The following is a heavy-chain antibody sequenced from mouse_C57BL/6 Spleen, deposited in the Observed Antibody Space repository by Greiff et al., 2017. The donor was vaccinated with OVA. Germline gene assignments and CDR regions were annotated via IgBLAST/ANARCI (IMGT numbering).Heavy chain of an antibody. CDR1: GYTFTDYY. CDR3: ASHYYGSSYYTMDY. J-gene: IGHJ4*01. V-gene: IGHV1-19*01. CDR2: INHYNGGT. Sequence: VQLQQSGPVLVKPGASVKMSCKASGYTFTDYYMNWVKQSHGKSLEWIGVINHYNGGTSYNQKFKGKATLTVDKSSSTAYMELNSLTSEDSAVYYSASHYYGSSYYTMDYWGQGTSVTVSS. D-gene: IGHD1-1*01.